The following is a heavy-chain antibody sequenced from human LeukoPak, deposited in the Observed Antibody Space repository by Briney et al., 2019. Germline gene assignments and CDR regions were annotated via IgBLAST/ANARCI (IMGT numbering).Heavy chain of an antibody. CDR3: TMDWLLYPGVDY. J-gene: IGHJ4*02. Sequence: GGSLRLSCATSGFTFSNAWMSWVRQAPGKGLEWVGRIKSKTDGGTTDHAAPVKGRFTISRDDSKNTLYLQMNSLKTEDTAVYYCTMDWLLYPGVDYWGQGTLVTVSS. CDR2: IKSKTDGGTT. D-gene: IGHD3/OR15-3a*01. CDR1: GFTFSNAW. V-gene: IGHV3-15*01.